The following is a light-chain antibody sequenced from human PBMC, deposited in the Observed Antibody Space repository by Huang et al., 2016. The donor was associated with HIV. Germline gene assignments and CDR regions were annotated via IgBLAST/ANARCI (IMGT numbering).Light chain of an antibody. CDR1: QSVSRNY. J-gene: IGKJ1*01. Sequence: EIVLTQSPGTLSLSTGERATLSCRASQSVSRNYLAWYQQVPGQAPRLLIYGASSRATGIPDRCSGSGSGTDFTLTINRLEPEDFAVYYCQQCGRSPWTFGQGTKVEIK. V-gene: IGKV3-20*01. CDR2: GAS. CDR3: QQCGRSPWT.